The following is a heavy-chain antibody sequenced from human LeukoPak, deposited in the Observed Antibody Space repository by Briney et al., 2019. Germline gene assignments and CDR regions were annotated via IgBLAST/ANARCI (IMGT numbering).Heavy chain of an antibody. CDR3: ARGYCSSTSCLVQH. J-gene: IGHJ1*01. V-gene: IGHV3-48*01. Sequence: GGSLRLSCAASGFTFSSYAMSWVRQAPGKGLEWVSYISSSSSTIYYADSVKGRFTISRDNAKNSLYLQMNSLRAEDTAVYYCARGYCSSTSCLVQHWGQGTLVTVSS. CDR1: GFTFSSYA. D-gene: IGHD2-2*01. CDR2: ISSSSSTI.